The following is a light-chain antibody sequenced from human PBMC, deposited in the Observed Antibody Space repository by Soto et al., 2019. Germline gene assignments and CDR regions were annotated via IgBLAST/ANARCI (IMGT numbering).Light chain of an antibody. CDR1: QSVRSN. Sequence: EIVLTQSPATLSVSPGERATLSCRASQSVRSNLAWYQQKPGQAPRLLMYGASTRASGIPARFSGSGSGTEFTLTISSLQSEAFAVYYCQQYNDWPPTFGQGTKVEIK. CDR2: GAS. J-gene: IGKJ1*01. CDR3: QQYNDWPPT. V-gene: IGKV3-15*01.